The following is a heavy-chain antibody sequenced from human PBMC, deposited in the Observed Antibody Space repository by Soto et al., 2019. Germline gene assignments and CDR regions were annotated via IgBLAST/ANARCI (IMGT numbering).Heavy chain of an antibody. CDR3: AKDGNRYGMDV. Sequence: GGSLRLSCAASGFTFSSYGMHWVRQAPGKGLEWVAVISYDGSNKYYADSVKGRFTISRDNSKNTLYLQMNSLRAEDTAVYYCAKDGNRYGMDVWGQGTTVTVSS. V-gene: IGHV3-30*18. CDR1: GFTFSSYG. CDR2: ISYDGSNK. J-gene: IGHJ6*02. D-gene: IGHD1-1*01.